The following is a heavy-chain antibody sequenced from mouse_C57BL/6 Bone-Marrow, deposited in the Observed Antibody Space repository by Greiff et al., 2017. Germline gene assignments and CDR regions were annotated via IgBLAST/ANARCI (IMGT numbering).Heavy chain of an antibody. CDR1: GYTFTDYN. V-gene: IGHV1-22*01. CDR2: INPNNGGT. CDR3: ARRKANWDGFDY. Sequence: VQLQQSGPELVKPGASVKMSCKASGYTFTDYNMHWVKQSHGKSLDWIGYINPNNGGTSYNQKFKGKATLTVNKSSSTAYMELRSLTSEDSAVYYCARRKANWDGFDYWGQGTTLTVSS. D-gene: IGHD4-1*01. J-gene: IGHJ2*01.